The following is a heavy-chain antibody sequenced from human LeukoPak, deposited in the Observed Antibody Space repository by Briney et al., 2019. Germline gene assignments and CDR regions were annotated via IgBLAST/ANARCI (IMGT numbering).Heavy chain of an antibody. D-gene: IGHD6-13*01. CDR1: GGTFSSYA. CDR3: ARDGVAAAGNP. CDR2: IIPILGIA. J-gene: IGHJ5*02. V-gene: IGHV1-69*04. Sequence: SVKVSCKASGGTFSSYAISWVRQAPGQGLEWMGRIIPILGIANYAQKFQGRVTITADKSTSTAYMELSSLRSDDTAVYYCARDGVAAAGNPWGQGTLVTVSS.